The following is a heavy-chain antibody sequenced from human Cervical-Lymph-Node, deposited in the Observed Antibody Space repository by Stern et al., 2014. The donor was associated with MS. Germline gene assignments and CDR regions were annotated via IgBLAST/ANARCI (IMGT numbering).Heavy chain of an antibody. D-gene: IGHD3-10*01. V-gene: IGHV1-69*01. CDR3: ALGGFGHYFEY. CDR2: IIPIIGPA. J-gene: IGHJ4*02. Sequence: VQLVESGAEVQKPGSSVKVSCRASGGTFSSYDISWVRQAPGQGLEWMGGIIPIIGPANYAQKFQGRVTITADESTSTAYMELSSLRSEDTAIYYCALGGFGHYFEYWGQGTLVTVSS. CDR1: GGTFSSYD.